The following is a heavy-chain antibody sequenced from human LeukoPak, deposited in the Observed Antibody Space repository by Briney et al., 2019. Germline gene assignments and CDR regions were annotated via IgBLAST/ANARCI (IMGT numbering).Heavy chain of an antibody. CDR2: INHSGST. J-gene: IGHJ4*02. CDR1: GGSFSGYY. Sequence: SETLSLTCAVYGGSFSGYYWSWIRQPPGKGLEWIGEINHSGSTNYNSSLKSRVTISVDTSKNQFSLKVSSVTAADTAVYYCAREKMRRYSYGYAYWGQGTLVTVSS. CDR3: AREKMRRYSYGYAY. D-gene: IGHD5-18*01. V-gene: IGHV4-34*01.